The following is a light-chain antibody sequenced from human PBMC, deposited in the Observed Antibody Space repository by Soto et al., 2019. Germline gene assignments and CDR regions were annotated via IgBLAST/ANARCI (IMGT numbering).Light chain of an antibody. CDR2: AAS. V-gene: IGKV1D-8*01. J-gene: IGKJ1*01. Sequence: IQMTQSPSSLSESAGDRVTITFRASQGISSYLAWYQQKPGKAPGLLIYAASTLQSGVPSRFSGSGSGTDFTLTISCLQSEDFATYYCQQYYSFPWTFGQGTKVDIK. CDR1: QGISSY. CDR3: QQYYSFPWT.